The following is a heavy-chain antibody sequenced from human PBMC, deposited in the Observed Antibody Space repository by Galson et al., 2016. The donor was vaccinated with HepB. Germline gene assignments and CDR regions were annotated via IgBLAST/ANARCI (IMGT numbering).Heavy chain of an antibody. CDR1: GYTFTKYG. D-gene: IGHD5-18*01. CDR2: ISAYIGIK. CDR3: SGGGRDTAMNERGSHY. V-gene: IGHV1-18*01. J-gene: IGHJ4*02. Sequence: SVKVSCKASGYTFTKYGIHWVRQAPGQGLEWTAWISAYIGIKHYAQKVQGRITVTTDTSTRTAYMALTSLKSDDTAGYYCSGGGRDTAMNERGSHYWGQGTLVTVSS.